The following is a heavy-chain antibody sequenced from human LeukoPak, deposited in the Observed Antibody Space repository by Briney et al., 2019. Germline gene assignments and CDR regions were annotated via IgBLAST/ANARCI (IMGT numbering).Heavy chain of an antibody. D-gene: IGHD6-19*01. V-gene: IGHV3-9*03. J-gene: IGHJ3*02. CDR1: GFTFDDYA. CDR3: AKSRTKTLSSGWYGIDALDI. Sequence: GGSLRLSCAASGFTFDDYAMHWVRQAPGKGLEWVSGISWNSGSIGYADSVKGRFTISRDNAKNSLYLQMNSLRAEDMALYYCAKSRTKTLSSGWYGIDALDIWGQGTMVTVSS. CDR2: ISWNSGSI.